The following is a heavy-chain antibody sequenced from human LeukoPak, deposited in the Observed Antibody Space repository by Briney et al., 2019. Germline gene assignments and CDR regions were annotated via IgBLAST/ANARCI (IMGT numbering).Heavy chain of an antibody. D-gene: IGHD6-13*01. J-gene: IGHJ4*02. CDR2: ISSSSYI. V-gene: IGHV3-21*01. CDR3: ARDLGQQLVHFDY. CDR1: GFTFSSYS. Sequence: PGGSLRLSCAASGFTFSSYSMNWVRQAPGEGLEWVSSISSSSYIYYADSVKGRFTISRDNAKNSLYLQMNSLRAEDTAVYYCARDLGQQLVHFDYWGQGTLVTVSS.